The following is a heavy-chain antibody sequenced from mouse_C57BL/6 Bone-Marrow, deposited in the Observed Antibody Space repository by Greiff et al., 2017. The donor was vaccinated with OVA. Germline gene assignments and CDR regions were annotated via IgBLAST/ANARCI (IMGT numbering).Heavy chain of an antibody. Sequence: VQLQQSGPELVKPGASVKIPCKASGYTFTDYNMDWVKQSHGKSIEWIGDINPNNGGTIYNQKFKGKATLTVDKSSSTAYMELRSLTSDDTAVYYCAREGYYYGSSWFAYWGQGTLVTVSA. D-gene: IGHD1-1*01. J-gene: IGHJ3*01. V-gene: IGHV1-18*01. CDR3: AREGYYYGSSWFAY. CDR1: GYTFTDYN. CDR2: INPNNGGT.